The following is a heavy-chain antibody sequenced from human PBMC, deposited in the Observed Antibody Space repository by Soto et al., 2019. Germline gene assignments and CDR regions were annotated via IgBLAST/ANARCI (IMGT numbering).Heavy chain of an antibody. J-gene: IGHJ4*02. CDR1: GYTFTSYA. V-gene: IGHV1-3*01. CDR3: ARGLWTHCSGGSCYTFDFDY. Sequence: ASVKVSCKASGYTFTSYAMHWVRQAPGQRLEWMGWINAGNGNTKYSQKFQGRVTITRDTSASTAYMELSSLRSEDTAVYYCARGLWTHCSGGSCYTFDFDYWGQGTLVTVSS. CDR2: INAGNGNT. D-gene: IGHD2-15*01.